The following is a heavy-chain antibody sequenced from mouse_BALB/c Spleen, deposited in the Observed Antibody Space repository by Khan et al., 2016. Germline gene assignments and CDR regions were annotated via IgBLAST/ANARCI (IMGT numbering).Heavy chain of an antibody. Sequence: EVQLQESGPELMKPGASVKISCKASGYSFTSYYMHWVKQSHGKSLEWIGYIDPFNGGTSYNQKFKGKATLTVDKSSSTAYMHLSSLTSEDSAVYYCASSTKSFYAMDYWDQGTSVTVSS. V-gene: IGHV1S135*01. CDR3: ASSTKSFYAMDY. CDR2: IDPFNGGT. J-gene: IGHJ4*01. CDR1: GYSFTSYY. D-gene: IGHD1-1*01.